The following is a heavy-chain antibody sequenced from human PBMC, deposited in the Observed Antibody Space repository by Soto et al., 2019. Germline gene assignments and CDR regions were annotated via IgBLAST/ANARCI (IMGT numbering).Heavy chain of an antibody. V-gene: IGHV1-18*01. CDR2: ISAHNDNT. CDR1: GYTFTSYG. CDR3: ARGRYGDY. Sequence: QVQLVQSGAEVRKPGASVKVSCKGSGYTFTSYGIAWVRQAPGQGLEWMGWISAHNDNTNYAQKVQGRVTVTRDTSTSTAYMELRNLRSDDTAVYYWARGRYGDYWGQGALVTVSS. J-gene: IGHJ4*02. D-gene: IGHD1-1*01.